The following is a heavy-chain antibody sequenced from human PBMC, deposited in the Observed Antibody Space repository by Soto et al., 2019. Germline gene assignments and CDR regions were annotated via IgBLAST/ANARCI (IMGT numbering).Heavy chain of an antibody. CDR2: MSGSRGYT. CDR1: GFTFSTQV. D-gene: IGHD3-10*01. V-gene: IGHV3-23*01. CDR3: AREVLWSRYFDY. Sequence: GGSLRLSCAASGFTFSTQVMSCVRQAPGKGLEWVSAMSGSRGYTYYADSVKGRFTISRDNSKNTLYLQMDSLRPEDTGVYYCAREVLWSRYFDYWGQGTRVTVSS. J-gene: IGHJ4*02.